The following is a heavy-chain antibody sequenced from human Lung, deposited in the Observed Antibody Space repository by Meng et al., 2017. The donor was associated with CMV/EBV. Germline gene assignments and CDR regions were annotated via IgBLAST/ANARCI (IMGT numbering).Heavy chain of an antibody. V-gene: IGHV4-39*02. CDR1: GDSVNSGTRY. CDR3: AKFPDRRDTGF. Sequence: CSVSGDSVNSGTRYWGWIRQSPGKGLEWIGSIYSGGQPFYSPSLRNRVIFAVDTSKNHFSLKMTSVTTADTAVYFCAKFPDRRDTGFWGRGALVTVSS. D-gene: IGHD1-14*01. J-gene: IGHJ4*02. CDR2: IYSGGQP.